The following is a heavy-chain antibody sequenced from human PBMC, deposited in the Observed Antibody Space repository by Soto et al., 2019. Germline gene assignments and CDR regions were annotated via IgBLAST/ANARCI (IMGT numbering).Heavy chain of an antibody. V-gene: IGHV5-51*01. Sequence: GQSLKISCMGSGYKVSTWHNFTSYWIAWVRQMPGEGLEWMGIIYPGDSDTRYSPSFQGQVTISADKSISTAYLQWSSLKASDTAMYYCERPIGALSTTDFTYWGQGTLVTVSS. CDR2: IYPGDSDT. CDR3: ERPIGALSTTDFTY. D-gene: IGHD3-22*01. J-gene: IGHJ4*02. CDR1: GYKVSTWHNFTSYW.